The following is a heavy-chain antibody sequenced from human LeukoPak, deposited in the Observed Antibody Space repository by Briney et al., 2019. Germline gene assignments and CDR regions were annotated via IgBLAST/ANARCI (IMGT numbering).Heavy chain of an antibody. V-gene: IGHV4-4*02. D-gene: IGHD4-17*01. Sequence: ETLSLTCAVFGGSFSSDNWWSWVRQPPGKGLEWIGEIHHTGSATYNPSLKSRVTISVDKSKNQFSLKLSSVTAADTAVYYCARDSSTTVTTFLQNYGMDVWGQGTTVTVSS. J-gene: IGHJ6*02. CDR3: ARDSSTTVTTFLQNYGMDV. CDR2: IHHTGSA. CDR1: GGSFSSDNW.